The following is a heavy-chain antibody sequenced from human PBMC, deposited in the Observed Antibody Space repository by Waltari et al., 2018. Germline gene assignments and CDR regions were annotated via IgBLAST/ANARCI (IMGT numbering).Heavy chain of an antibody. CDR3: ASSSGWYFYFDY. J-gene: IGHJ4*02. D-gene: IGHD6-19*01. CDR2: IWYDGSNK. Sequence: QVQLVESGGGVVQPGRSLRLPCAAAGFTFSSYGMHWVRQAPGKGLEWVAVIWYDGSNKYYADSVKGRFTISRDNSKNTLYLQMNSLRAEDTAVYYCASSSGWYFYFDYWGQGTLVTVSS. CDR1: GFTFSSYG. V-gene: IGHV3-33*01.